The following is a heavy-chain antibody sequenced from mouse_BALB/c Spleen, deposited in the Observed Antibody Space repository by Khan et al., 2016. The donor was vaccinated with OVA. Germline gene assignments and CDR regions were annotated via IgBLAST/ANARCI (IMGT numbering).Heavy chain of an antibody. CDR3: TRHGYFAWFTY. V-gene: IGHV1S135*01. CDR2: IDPFSGGT. Sequence: EVQLQQSGPELMKPGASVKISCKASGYSFTSYYIHWLMQSHGKSLEWIGYIDPFSGGTNYNQKFKGKATLTVDKSSSKAYIHLSNLTSEDSAVYYCTRHGYFAWFTYWGQGTLVTVSA. CDR1: GYSFTSYY. J-gene: IGHJ3*01. D-gene: IGHD2-3*01.